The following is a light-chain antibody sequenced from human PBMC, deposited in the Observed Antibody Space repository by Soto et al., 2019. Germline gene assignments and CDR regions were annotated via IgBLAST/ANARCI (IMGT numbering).Light chain of an antibody. CDR1: SSDVGGYNY. CDR3: SSYTSSSTLV. J-gene: IGLJ2*01. Sequence: QSALTQPAPVSGSPGQSITISCTGTSSDVGGYNYGSWYQQHPGKAPKLMIYEVSNRPSGVSNRFSGSKSGNTASLTISGPQAEDEADYYCSSYTSSSTLVFGGGTKLTVL. CDR2: EVS. V-gene: IGLV2-14*01.